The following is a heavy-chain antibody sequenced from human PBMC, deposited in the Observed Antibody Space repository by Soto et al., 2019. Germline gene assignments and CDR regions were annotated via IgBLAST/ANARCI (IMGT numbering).Heavy chain of an antibody. CDR2: IYSTENT. CDR3: ARLNGYCVSTGCHGYYGMDV. Sequence: SETCPSPALSLVAPSAVIVTPGAGSASPQGGGWKIGIIYSTENTYYHPSLLSRVTISADTSMNEFSLRLSSVTAADTAVYYCARLNGYCVSTGCHGYYGMDVWGQGTTVTVSS. D-gene: IGHD2-2*03. J-gene: IGHJ6*02. CDR1: VAPSAVIVTP. V-gene: IGHV4-39*01.